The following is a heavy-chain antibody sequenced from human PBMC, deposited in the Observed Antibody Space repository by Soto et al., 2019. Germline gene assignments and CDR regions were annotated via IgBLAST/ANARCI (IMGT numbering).Heavy chain of an antibody. J-gene: IGHJ5*02. Sequence: GGSLRLSCAASGFTFDDYAMHWVRQAPGKGLEWVSGISWNSGSIGYADSVKGRFTISRDNAKNSLYLQMNSLRAEDTALYYCAKDINYDFWSSSWFDPWGQGTLVTVSS. CDR2: ISWNSGSI. D-gene: IGHD3-3*01. CDR3: AKDINYDFWSSSWFDP. CDR1: GFTFDDYA. V-gene: IGHV3-9*01.